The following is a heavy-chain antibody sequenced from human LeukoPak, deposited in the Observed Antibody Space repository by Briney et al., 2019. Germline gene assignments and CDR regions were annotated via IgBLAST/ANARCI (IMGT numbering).Heavy chain of an antibody. J-gene: IGHJ4*02. CDR1: GYTFTSYY. CDR3: ARDPEANWAFFDY. Sequence: ASVKVSCKASGYTFTSYYIHWVRQAPGQGLEWMGVINPSGGSTTYAQKFQGRVSMTRDTSTSTVYMGLSSLRSEDTAVYYCARDPEANWAFFDYWGQGTLVTVSS. CDR2: INPSGGST. D-gene: IGHD1-26*01. V-gene: IGHV1-46*01.